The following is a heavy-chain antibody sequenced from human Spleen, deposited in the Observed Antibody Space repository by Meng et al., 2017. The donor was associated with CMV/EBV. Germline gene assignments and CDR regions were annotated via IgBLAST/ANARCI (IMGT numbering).Heavy chain of an antibody. V-gene: IGHV1-18*01. CDR3: AREGNEGYDFWSGSNWFDP. Sequence: ASVKVSCKASGYTFTSYGISWVRQAPGQGLEWMGWISAYNGNTNYAQKLQGRVTMTTDTSTSTAYMELRSLRSDDTAVYYCAREGNEGYDFWSGSNWFDPWGQGTLVTVSS. D-gene: IGHD3-3*01. CDR1: GYTFTSYG. CDR2: ISAYNGNT. J-gene: IGHJ5*02.